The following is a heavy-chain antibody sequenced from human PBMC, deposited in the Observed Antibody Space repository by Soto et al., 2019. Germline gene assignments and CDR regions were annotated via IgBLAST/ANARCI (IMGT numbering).Heavy chain of an antibody. J-gene: IGHJ3*02. CDR3: ARGYYYDTSGYYSAFDI. V-gene: IGHV4-59*01. D-gene: IGHD3-22*01. CDR1: GGSISSDY. CDR2: VYNNGGT. Sequence: SETLSLTGTVSGGSISSDYWSWIRQPPGKGLEWVGYVYNNGGTKYNPSLKSRVTISVDTSNNQFSLKLTSVTAADTAVYYCARGYYYDTSGYYSAFDIWGQGTMVTVSS.